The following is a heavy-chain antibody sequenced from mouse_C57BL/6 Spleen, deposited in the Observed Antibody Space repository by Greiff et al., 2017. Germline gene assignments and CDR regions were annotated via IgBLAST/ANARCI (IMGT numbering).Heavy chain of an antibody. V-gene: IGHV2-5*01. CDR2: IWRGGST. CDR3: AKNYYYGSSSHYYAMDY. J-gene: IGHJ4*01. Sequence: VQLQESGPGLVQPSQSLSITCTVSGFSLTSYGVHWVRQSPGKGLEWLGVIWRGGSTDYNAAFMSRLSITKDNSKSQVFFKMNSLQADDTAIYYCAKNYYYGSSSHYYAMDYWGQGTSVTVSS. CDR1: GFSLTSYG. D-gene: IGHD1-1*01.